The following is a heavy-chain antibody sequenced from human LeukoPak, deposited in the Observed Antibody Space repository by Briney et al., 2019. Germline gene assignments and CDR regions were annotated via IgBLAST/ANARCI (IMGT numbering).Heavy chain of an antibody. CDR2: FYTSGST. Sequence: PSETLSLTCTVSGGSISSGTYYWSWIRQPAGKGLEWIGRFYTSGSTNYNPSPKSRVTISVDTSKNQFSLKLSSVTAADTAVYYCARGPYAWGYIDYWGQGTLVSVSS. V-gene: IGHV4-61*02. J-gene: IGHJ4*02. CDR3: ARGPYAWGYIDY. CDR1: GGSISSGTYY. D-gene: IGHD7-27*01.